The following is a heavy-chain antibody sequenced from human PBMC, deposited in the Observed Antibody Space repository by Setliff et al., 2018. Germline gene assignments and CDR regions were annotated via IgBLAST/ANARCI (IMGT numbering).Heavy chain of an antibody. J-gene: IGHJ6*03. CDR2: IIPILGIA. V-gene: IGHV1-69*10. CDR3: ASSVVTGVYYYYYMDV. CDR1: GGTFSSYA. D-gene: IGHD3-22*01. Sequence: GASVKVSCKASGGTFSSYAISWVRQAPGQGLEWMGGIIPILGIANYAQKFQGRATITADKSTSTAYMELSSLRSEDTAVYYCASSVVTGVYYYYYMDVWGKGTTVTVSS.